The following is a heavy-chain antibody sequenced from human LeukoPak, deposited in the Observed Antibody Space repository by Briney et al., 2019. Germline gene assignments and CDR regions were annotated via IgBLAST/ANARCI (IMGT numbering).Heavy chain of an antibody. J-gene: IGHJ6*02. D-gene: IGHD3-22*01. CDR1: GFTVSSNY. CDR2: ISGSGGST. CDR3: AKEYYYDSSEAYGMDV. V-gene: IGHV3-23*01. Sequence: GGSLRLSCAASGFTVSSNYMSWVRQAPGKGLEWVSAISGSGGSTYYADSVKGRFTISRDNSKNTLYLQMNSLRAEDTAVYYCAKEYYYDSSEAYGMDVWGQGTTVTVSS.